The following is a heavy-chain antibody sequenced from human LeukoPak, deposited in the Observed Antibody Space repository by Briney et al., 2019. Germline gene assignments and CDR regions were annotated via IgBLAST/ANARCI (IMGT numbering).Heavy chain of an antibody. D-gene: IGHD2-2*02. CDR3: ARAYCSSTSCYSYYYYMDV. V-gene: IGHV1-2*02. CDR1: GYTFTGCY. J-gene: IGHJ6*03. CDR2: INPNSGGT. Sequence: ASVKVSCKASGYTFTGCYMHWVRQAPGQGLEWMGWINPNSGGTNYAQKFQGRVTMTRDTSISTAYMVLSRLRSDDAAVYYCARAYCSSTSCYSYYYYMDVWGKGTTVTVSS.